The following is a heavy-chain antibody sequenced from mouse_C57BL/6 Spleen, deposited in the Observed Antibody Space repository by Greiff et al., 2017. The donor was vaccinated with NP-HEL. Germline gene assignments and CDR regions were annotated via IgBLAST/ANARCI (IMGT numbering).Heavy chain of an antibody. CDR3: ARSGSSPYFDY. V-gene: IGHV1-69*01. Sequence: QVQLQQPGAELVMPGASVKLSCKASGYTFTSYWMHWVKQRPGQGLEWIGEIDPSDSYTNYNQKFKGKSTLTVDKSSSTAYMQLSSLTSEESAVYYCARSGSSPYFDYWGQGTTLTVSS. J-gene: IGHJ2*01. CDR2: IDPSDSYT. D-gene: IGHD1-1*01. CDR1: GYTFTSYW.